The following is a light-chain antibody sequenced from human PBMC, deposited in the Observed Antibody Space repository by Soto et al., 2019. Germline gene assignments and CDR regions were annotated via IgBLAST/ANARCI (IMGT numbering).Light chain of an antibody. CDR2: EAS. Sequence: EIVLTQSPGTLSLSPGERATLSCRASQSVSSSYLAWYQQKPGQPPRLLISEASTRATGIPDRFSGSGSGIDVTRTIRSLEPEDFAVYYWQQYGRSPPSWTFGQGTKVEI. V-gene: IGKV3-20*01. CDR1: QSVSSSY. CDR3: QQYGRSPPSWT. J-gene: IGKJ1*01.